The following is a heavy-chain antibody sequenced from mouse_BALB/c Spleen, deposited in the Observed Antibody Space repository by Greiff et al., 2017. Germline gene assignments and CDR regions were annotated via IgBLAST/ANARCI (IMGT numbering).Heavy chain of an antibody. CDR2: IYPGNSDT. J-gene: IGHJ1*01. V-gene: IGHV1-5*01. CDR1: GYTFTSYW. D-gene: IGHD2-3*01. CDR3: TRGILSFHWYFDV. Sequence: VQLQQSGTVLARPGASVKMSCKASGYTFTSYWMHWVKQRPGQGLEWIGAIYPGNSDTSYNQKFKGKAKLTAVTSTSTAYMELSSLTNEDSAVYDCTRGILSFHWYFDVWGAGTTVTVSS.